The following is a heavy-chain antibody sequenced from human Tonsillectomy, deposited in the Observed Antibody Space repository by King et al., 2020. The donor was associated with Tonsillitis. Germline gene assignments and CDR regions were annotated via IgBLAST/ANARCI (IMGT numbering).Heavy chain of an antibody. D-gene: IGHD3-3*01. J-gene: IGHJ5*02. Sequence: QLQESGPGLVKPSQTLSLTCNVSGGSISGGAYYWSWIRQHPGKGLEWIGSIYNNGNTYYTPSLKSRLTISVDTSKNQFSLKLSSVTAADTAVYYCGRYEGAVFDPWGQGTLVTVSS. CDR3: GRYEGAVFDP. CDR2: IYNNGNT. CDR1: GGSISGGAYY. V-gene: IGHV4-31*03.